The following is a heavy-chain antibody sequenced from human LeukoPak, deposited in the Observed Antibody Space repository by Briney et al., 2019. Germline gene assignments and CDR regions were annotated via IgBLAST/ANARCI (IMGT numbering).Heavy chain of an antibody. V-gene: IGHV3-30*18. J-gene: IGHJ4*02. CDR3: AKDAQGLVRGGIYFDF. CDR1: GFTFSSYG. Sequence: PGGSLRLSCAASGFTFSSYGMHWVRQAPGKGLEWVAVISYDGSNKYYADSVKGRFTISRDNSKNTLYLQMNSLRAEDTALYYCAKDAQGLVRGGIYFDFWGQGSLVTVSS. CDR2: ISYDGSNK. D-gene: IGHD6-19*01.